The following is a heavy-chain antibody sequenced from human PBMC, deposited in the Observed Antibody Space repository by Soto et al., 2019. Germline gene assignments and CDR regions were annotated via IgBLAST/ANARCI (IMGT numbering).Heavy chain of an antibody. D-gene: IGHD4-17*01. CDR1: GGSISPYY. Sequence: SETLSLTCTISGGSISPYYWSWIRQPPGKELEWIGYIYYTGSTKYNPSLKSRGTISIGTSQNHFSLRLSSVTAADTAVYYCVRVGGYYGDYPNFDYWGQGVQVTVSS. CDR3: VRVGGYYGDYPNFDY. J-gene: IGHJ4*02. V-gene: IGHV4-59*01. CDR2: IYYTGST.